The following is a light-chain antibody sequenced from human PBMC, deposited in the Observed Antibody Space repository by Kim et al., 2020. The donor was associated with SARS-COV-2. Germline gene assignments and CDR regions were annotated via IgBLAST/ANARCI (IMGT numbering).Light chain of an antibody. Sequence: VSVAPGKPARITCGGNNIGSKSVHWYQQKPGQAPVLVIYYDSDRPSGIPERFSGSNSGNTATLTISRVEAGDEADYYCQVWDSSSDHRVFGGGTQLTVL. V-gene: IGLV3-21*04. CDR2: YDS. J-gene: IGLJ3*02. CDR1: NIGSKS. CDR3: QVWDSSSDHRV.